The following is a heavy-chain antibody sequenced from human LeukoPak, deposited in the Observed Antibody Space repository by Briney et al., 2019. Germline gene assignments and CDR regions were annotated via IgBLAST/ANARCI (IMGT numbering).Heavy chain of an antibody. J-gene: IGHJ4*02. CDR3: ARVWGSGPFDY. V-gene: IGHV4-4*07. CDR1: GGSISMYY. D-gene: IGHD2-15*01. CDR2: IYTSGST. Sequence: WDTLALPCGVSGGSISMYYWSWIRQPAGKGLEWIGRIYTSGSTNYNPSLKSRVTMSVDTSKNQFSLKLSSVTAADTAVYYCARVWGSGPFDYWGQGTLVTVSS.